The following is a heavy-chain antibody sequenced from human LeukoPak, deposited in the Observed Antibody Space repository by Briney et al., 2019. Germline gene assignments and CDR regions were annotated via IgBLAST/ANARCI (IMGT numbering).Heavy chain of an antibody. Sequence: ASVKVSCKASGYTFTAYYMNWVRQAPGQGLEWMGWINPNSGATNYAQKFQGRVTMTRDTSISTAYMELSRLRSDDTAVYYCARGPARRPWDAFDYWGQGTLVTVSS. CDR2: INPNSGAT. CDR3: ARGPARRPWDAFDY. D-gene: IGHD6-6*01. V-gene: IGHV1-2*02. J-gene: IGHJ4*02. CDR1: GYTFTAYY.